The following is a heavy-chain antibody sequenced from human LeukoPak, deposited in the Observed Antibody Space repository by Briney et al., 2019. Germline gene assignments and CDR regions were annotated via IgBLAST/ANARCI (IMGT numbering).Heavy chain of an antibody. CDR2: TYYRSKWFN. CDR1: GDSVSSTSAA. CDR3: ARAGSGWNNWFDP. J-gene: IGHJ5*02. Sequence: SQTLSLTCAISGDSVSSTSAAWNWIRQSPSRGLEWLGRTYYRSKWFNDYAISVKSRITINPDTSKNQSSLQLNSVTPEDTAVYYCARAGSGWNNWFDPWGQGTLVTVSS. D-gene: IGHD6-19*01. V-gene: IGHV6-1*01.